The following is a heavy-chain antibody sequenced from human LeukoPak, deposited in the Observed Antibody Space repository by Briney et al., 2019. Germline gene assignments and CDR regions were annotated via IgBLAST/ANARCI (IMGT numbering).Heavy chain of an antibody. D-gene: IGHD2-15*01. CDR2: ISGSDGNT. Sequence: GGSLRLPCAASGFTFSSYAMTWVRLAPGKGLEWVSAISGSDGNTYYADSVKGRFTLSRDNSKNTLYLQMNSLRPEDTAVYYCAKASDGYCYSPSDFWGQGTLVTVSS. V-gene: IGHV3-23*01. J-gene: IGHJ4*02. CDR3: AKASDGYCYSPSDF. CDR1: GFTFSSYA.